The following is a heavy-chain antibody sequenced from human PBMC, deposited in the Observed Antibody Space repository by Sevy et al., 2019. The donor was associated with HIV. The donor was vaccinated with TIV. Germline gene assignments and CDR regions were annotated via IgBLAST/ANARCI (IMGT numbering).Heavy chain of an antibody. V-gene: IGHV1-2*02. CDR3: ARVSVVVAATPHSFDY. J-gene: IGHJ4*02. Sequence: ASVKVSCKASGYTFTGYYMHWVRQAPGQGLAWMGWINPNSGGTNYAQKFQGRVTMTRDTSISTAYMELSRLRSDDTAVYYCARVSVVVAATPHSFDYWGQGTLVTVSS. CDR2: INPNSGGT. CDR1: GYTFTGYY. D-gene: IGHD2-15*01.